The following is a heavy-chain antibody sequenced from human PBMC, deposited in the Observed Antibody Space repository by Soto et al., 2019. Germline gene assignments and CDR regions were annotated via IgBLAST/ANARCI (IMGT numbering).Heavy chain of an antibody. CDR2: ISTYDGNT. Sequence: AAVKVSCKASGYTFFTYGITWVRQAPGQGLEWMGWISTYDGNTDYAQKLQGRVTMTTDTSTRTAYMELRSLRSDDTAVYYCARKSSISSWFDPWGQGTLVTVSS. CDR3: ARKSSISSWFDP. D-gene: IGHD3-3*02. CDR1: GYTFFTYG. J-gene: IGHJ5*02. V-gene: IGHV1-18*01.